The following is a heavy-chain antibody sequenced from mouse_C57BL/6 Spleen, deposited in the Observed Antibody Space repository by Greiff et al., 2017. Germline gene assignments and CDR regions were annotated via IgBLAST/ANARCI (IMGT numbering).Heavy chain of an antibody. Sequence: EVQLQQSGPELVKPGASVKISCKASGYTFTDYYMNWVKQSHGKSLEWIGDINPNNGGTSYNQKFKGKATLTVDKSSSTAYMELRSLTSEDSAVYYCAREGNYYGSSYVWWYFDVCGTGTTVTVSS. CDR3: AREGNYYGSSYVWWYFDV. J-gene: IGHJ1*03. CDR1: GYTFTDYY. D-gene: IGHD1-1*01. CDR2: INPNNGGT. V-gene: IGHV1-26*01.